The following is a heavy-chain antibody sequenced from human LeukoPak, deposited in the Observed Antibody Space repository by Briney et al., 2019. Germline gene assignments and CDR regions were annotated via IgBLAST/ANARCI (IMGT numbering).Heavy chain of an antibody. Sequence: ASQTLSLTCTVSGGSISSGDYCWSWIRQSPGKGLEWIGDINPSGSTYYNPSLKSRLTISVDTSKNQFSLKLRSVTAADTAVYYCARGRHDITMIVVVMTSVSYYLDVWGKGTTVTVS. D-gene: IGHD3-22*01. V-gene: IGHV4-30-2*06. CDR2: INPSGST. CDR3: ARGRHDITMIVVVMTSVSYYLDV. J-gene: IGHJ6*03. CDR1: GGSISSGDYC.